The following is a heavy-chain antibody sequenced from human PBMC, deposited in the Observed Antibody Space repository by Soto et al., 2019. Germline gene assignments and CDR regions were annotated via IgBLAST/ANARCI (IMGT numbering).Heavy chain of an antibody. CDR2: IFYSGSI. CDR1: DASRRSYY. CDR3: ARGTSWQLPFDY. Sequence: SEPMSLNCTVADASRRSYYWSWIRQPPGKGLEWIGYIFYSGSISYNPSLKSRVTMSGDTSKNQFSLKVSSVTAADTAVYYCARGTSWQLPFDYWGQGTLVTVSS. J-gene: IGHJ4*02. V-gene: IGHV4-59*01. D-gene: IGHD6-13*01.